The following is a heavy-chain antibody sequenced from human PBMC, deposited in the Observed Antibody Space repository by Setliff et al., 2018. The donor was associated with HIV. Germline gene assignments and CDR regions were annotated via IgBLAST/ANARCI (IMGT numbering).Heavy chain of an antibody. CDR1: GYTFTGYY. CDR3: ARDRGIAVALDY. Sequence: ASVKVSCKASGYTFTGYYMHWVRQAPGQGLQWMGWINPNSGGTHYAQKFQGWVTMTRDTSISTAYMELSRLRSDDTAVYYCARDRGIAVALDYWGQGTLVTVSS. CDR2: INPNSGGT. D-gene: IGHD6-19*01. J-gene: IGHJ4*02. V-gene: IGHV1-2*04.